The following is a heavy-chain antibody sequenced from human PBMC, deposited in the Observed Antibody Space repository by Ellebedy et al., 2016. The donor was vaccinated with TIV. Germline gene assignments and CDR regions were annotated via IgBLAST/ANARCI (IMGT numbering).Heavy chain of an antibody. CDR1: GGSFSGYY. CDR2: SAYGGST. D-gene: IGHD3-16*01. CDR3: ARSYDGGAFDI. Sequence: SETLSLTCAVYGGSFSGYYWSWIRQSPGKGLEWIGYSAYGGSTNYNPSLKSRVTMSVDTSRNQFSMRLRSVTAADTAVYYCARSYDGGAFDIWGQGTMVTVSS. J-gene: IGHJ3*02. V-gene: IGHV4-59*01.